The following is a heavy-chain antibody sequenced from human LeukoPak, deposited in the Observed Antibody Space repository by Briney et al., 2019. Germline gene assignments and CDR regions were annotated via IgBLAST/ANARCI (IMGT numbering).Heavy chain of an antibody. Sequence: SETLSLTCTVSGGSVSSGSYYWSWIRQPPGKGLEWIGIIYYSGSTNHNPSLKSRVTISVDTSKNQFSLKLSSVTAADTAVYYCARGDYYGSGSYSPIDYWGQGTLVTGSS. D-gene: IGHD3-10*01. V-gene: IGHV4-61*01. CDR3: ARGDYYGSGSYSPIDY. CDR1: GGSVSSGSYY. CDR2: IYYSGST. J-gene: IGHJ4*02.